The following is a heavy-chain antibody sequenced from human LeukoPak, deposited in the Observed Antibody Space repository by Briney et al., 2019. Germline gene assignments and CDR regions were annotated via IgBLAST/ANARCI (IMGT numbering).Heavy chain of an antibody. Sequence: GGSLRLSCAASGFTFSSYVMHWVRQAPVKGLEWVAVIWYDGSNKYYADSVKGRFTISRDNSKNTLYLQMNSLRAEDTAVYYCAKDQYGEAFDIWGPGTMVTVSS. CDR2: IWYDGSNK. J-gene: IGHJ3*02. V-gene: IGHV3-33*06. CDR3: AKDQYGEAFDI. D-gene: IGHD4-17*01. CDR1: GFTFSSYV.